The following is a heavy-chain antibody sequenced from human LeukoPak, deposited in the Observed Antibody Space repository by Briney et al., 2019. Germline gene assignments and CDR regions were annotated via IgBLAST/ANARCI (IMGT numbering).Heavy chain of an antibody. Sequence: GESLKISCKGSGYGFTSYWIGWVRQMPGKGLEWMGIIYPGDSDTRYSPSFQGQVTISADKSISTAYLQWSSLKASDTAMYYCARLYHDSSGYSPLDYWGQGTLVTVSS. CDR2: IYPGDSDT. CDR3: ARLYHDSSGYSPLDY. J-gene: IGHJ4*02. V-gene: IGHV5-51*01. D-gene: IGHD3-22*01. CDR1: GYGFTSYW.